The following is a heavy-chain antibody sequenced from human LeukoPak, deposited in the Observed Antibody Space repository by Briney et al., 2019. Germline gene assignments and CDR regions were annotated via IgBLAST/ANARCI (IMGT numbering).Heavy chain of an antibody. CDR2: ISSSGSTI. Sequence: GGSLRLSCAASGFTFSSYEMNWVRQAPGKGLEWVSYISSSGSTIYYADSVKGRFTISRDNAKNSLYLQMNSLRAEDTAVYYCARDEGAGWYYYYGMDVWGQGTTVTGSS. CDR3: ARDEGAGWYYYYGMDV. J-gene: IGHJ6*02. D-gene: IGHD6-19*01. V-gene: IGHV3-48*03. CDR1: GFTFSSYE.